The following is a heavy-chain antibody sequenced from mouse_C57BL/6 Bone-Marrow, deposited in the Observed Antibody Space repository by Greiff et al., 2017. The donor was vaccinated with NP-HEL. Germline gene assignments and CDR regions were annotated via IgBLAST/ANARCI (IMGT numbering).Heavy chain of an antibody. CDR3: ARSEVITTVEFAY. Sequence: QVQLQQSGAELVRPGASVKLSCKASGYTFTDYYINWVKQRPGQGLEWIARIYPGSGNTYYNEKFKDKATLTAEKSSSTAYMQLSSLTSEDSAVYFCARSEVITTVEFAYWGQGTLVTVSA. J-gene: IGHJ3*01. D-gene: IGHD1-1*01. CDR1: GYTFTDYY. CDR2: IYPGSGNT. V-gene: IGHV1-76*01.